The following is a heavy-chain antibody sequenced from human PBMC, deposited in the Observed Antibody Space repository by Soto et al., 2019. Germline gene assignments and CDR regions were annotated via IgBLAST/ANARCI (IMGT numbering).Heavy chain of an antibody. J-gene: IGHJ4*02. CDR2: IYSGGST. V-gene: IGHV3-66*01. CDR3: TRDPGEYYFDW. Sequence: EVQLVESGGGLVQPGGSLRLSCAASGFSVTVSTNYMSWVRQAPGKGLEWVSVIYSGGSTHYADSVKGRFTISRDNSRNTLYLQMNSLRAEATAVYYCTRDPGEYYFDWWGLGTLVTVSS. CDR1: GFSVTVSTNY.